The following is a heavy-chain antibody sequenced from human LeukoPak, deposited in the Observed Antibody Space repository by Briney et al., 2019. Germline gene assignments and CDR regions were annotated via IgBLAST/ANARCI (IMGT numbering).Heavy chain of an antibody. V-gene: IGHV3-30*18. CDR2: ISYDGSNK. CDR3: AKAPTYCSGGSCYPSDYYYYGMDV. J-gene: IGHJ6*02. Sequence: PGGSLRLSCAASGFTFSSYGMHWVRQAPGKGLEWVAVISYDGSNKYYADSVKGRFTISRDNSKNTLYLQMNSLRAEDTAVYYRAKAPTYCSGGSCYPSDYYYYGMDVWGQGTTVTVSS. CDR1: GFTFSSYG. D-gene: IGHD2-15*01.